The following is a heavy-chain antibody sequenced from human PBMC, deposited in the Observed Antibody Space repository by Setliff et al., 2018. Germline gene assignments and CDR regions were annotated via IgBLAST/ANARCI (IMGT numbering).Heavy chain of an antibody. CDR2: TIPMFGTT. CDR3: ARGVSSVSWTPRY. D-gene: IGHD6-19*01. CDR1: GGTFSSYG. V-gene: IGHV1-69*05. J-gene: IGHJ4*02. Sequence: SVKVSCKASGGTFSSYGISWVRQAPGQGLEWMGGTIPMFGTTNYARKFQGRVTIITDESTSTAYMEMSSLRSEDTAVYYCARGVSSVSWTPRYWGRGILVTVSS.